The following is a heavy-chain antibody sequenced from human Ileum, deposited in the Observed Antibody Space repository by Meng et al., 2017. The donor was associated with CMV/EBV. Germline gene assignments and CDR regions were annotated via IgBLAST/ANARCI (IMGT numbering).Heavy chain of an antibody. V-gene: IGHV3-15*01. Sequence: ASGFTFSNAWMRWVRQAPGRGLEWVGRIKSRADGETADYAAPVRGRFTISRDDSENTLYLQMNSLRSEDTAVYYCTTDSRWEQPTDYWGQGTLVTVSS. CDR1: GFTFSNAW. CDR2: IKSRADGETA. D-gene: IGHD1/OR15-1a*01. CDR3: TTDSRWEQPTDY. J-gene: IGHJ4*02.